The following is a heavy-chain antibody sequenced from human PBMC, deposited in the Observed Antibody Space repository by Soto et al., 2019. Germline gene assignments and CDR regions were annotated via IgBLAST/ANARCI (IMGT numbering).Heavy chain of an antibody. Sequence: SETLSLTCTVSGGAISSYYWSWIRQPPGKGLEWSGDIYYSGSTNYNPSLKSRVTISVDTSKNQVSLKLSSVTAADTAVYYCARNSYCTNGVCYKPFDYWGQGTLVTVSS. CDR1: GGAISSYY. V-gene: IGHV4-59*01. CDR3: ARNSYCTNGVCYKPFDY. D-gene: IGHD2-8*01. J-gene: IGHJ4*02. CDR2: IYYSGST.